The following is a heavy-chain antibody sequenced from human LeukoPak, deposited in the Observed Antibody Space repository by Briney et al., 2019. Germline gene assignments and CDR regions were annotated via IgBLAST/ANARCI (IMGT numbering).Heavy chain of an antibody. CDR1: GFTFSSYA. CDR3: AKPRIAAAGTPEYFQH. D-gene: IGHD6-13*01. J-gene: IGHJ1*01. V-gene: IGHV3-23*01. Sequence: GGSLRLSCAASGFTFSSYAMSWVRQAPGKGLEWVSAISGSGGSTYYADSVEGRFTISRDNSKNTLYLQMNSLRAEDTAVYYCAKPRIAAAGTPEYFQHWGQGTLVTVSS. CDR2: ISGSGGST.